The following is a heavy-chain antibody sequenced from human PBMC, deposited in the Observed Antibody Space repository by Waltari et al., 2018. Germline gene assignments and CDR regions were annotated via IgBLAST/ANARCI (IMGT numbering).Heavy chain of an antibody. D-gene: IGHD5-12*01. V-gene: IGHV3-30*18. Sequence: QVQLVESGGGVVQPGRSLRLSCAASGFTFRNYGMHGVRQAPGKGLEWVAVTSHDGSNKYYADSVKGRFIVSRDNSKNTLYLQMKSLRAEDTAVYYCAKIPGLGTGYDYYSYYMDVWGKGTTVTVSS. CDR3: AKIPGLGTGYDYYSYYMDV. J-gene: IGHJ6*03. CDR1: GFTFRNYG. CDR2: TSHDGSNK.